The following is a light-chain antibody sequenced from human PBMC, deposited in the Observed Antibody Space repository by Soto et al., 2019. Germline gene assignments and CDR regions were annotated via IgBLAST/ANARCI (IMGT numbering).Light chain of an antibody. V-gene: IGLV2-23*01. CDR1: SSDVGSHNL. Sequence: QSALTQPASVSGSPGQSITISCTGTSSDVGSHNLVSWYQQHPGRAPKLMFYEGTKRPSGVSNRFSGSKSGNTASLTISGLQAEDEADYYCCSYAGSSTYIFGSGTKLTVL. J-gene: IGLJ1*01. CDR2: EGT. CDR3: CSYAGSSTYI.